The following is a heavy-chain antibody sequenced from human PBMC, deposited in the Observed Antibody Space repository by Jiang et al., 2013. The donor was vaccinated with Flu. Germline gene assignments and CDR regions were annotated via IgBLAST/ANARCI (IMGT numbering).Heavy chain of an antibody. Sequence: SVKVSCKASGYTFTSYDINWVRQATGQGLEWMGWMNPNSGNTGYAQKFQGRVTVTRNTSISTAYMELSSLRSEDTAVYYCARGGPLRFLQSRGHKNYYGMDVWGQGTTVTVSS. CDR2: MNPNSGNT. CDR3: ARGGPLRFLQSRGHKNYYGMDV. D-gene: IGHD3-3*01. J-gene: IGHJ6*02. CDR1: GYTFTSYD. V-gene: IGHV1-8*01.